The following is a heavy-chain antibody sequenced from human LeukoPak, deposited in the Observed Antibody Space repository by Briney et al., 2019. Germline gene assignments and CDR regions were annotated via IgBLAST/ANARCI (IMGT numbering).Heavy chain of an antibody. CDR1: GFTFSSYA. V-gene: IGHV3-23*01. J-gene: IGHJ4*02. CDR2: ISGSGGST. CDR3: AKVPTAGTPLPYYFDY. Sequence: PGGSLRLSCAASGFTFSSYAMSWVRQAPGKGLEWVSAISGSGGSTYYADSVKGRFTISRDNSKNTLYLQMNSLRAEDTAVYYCAKVPTAGTPLPYYFDYWGQGTLVTVSS.